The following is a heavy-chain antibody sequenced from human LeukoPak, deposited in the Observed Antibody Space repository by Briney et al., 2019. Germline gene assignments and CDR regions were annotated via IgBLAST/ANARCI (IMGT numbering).Heavy chain of an antibody. V-gene: IGHV5-51*01. CDR1: DCSFSSYL. CDR2: IYSDDSDT. D-gene: IGHD1-7*01. Sequence: ESLQMSCKASDCSFSSYLIGWVRQMAGKGLEGMGIIYSDDSDTRYRPSFQGQVTISADKSISTAYLQWSSLKASDTAMYYCARVVVGNYWDFDYWGQGTLVAVSS. J-gene: IGHJ4*02. CDR3: ARVVVGNYWDFDY.